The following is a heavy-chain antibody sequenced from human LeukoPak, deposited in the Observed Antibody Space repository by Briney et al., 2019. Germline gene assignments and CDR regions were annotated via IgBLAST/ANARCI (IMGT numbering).Heavy chain of an antibody. CDR2: IYYSGST. J-gene: IGHJ4*02. D-gene: IGHD5-18*01. Sequence: SETLSPTCTVSGGSISSYYWSWIRQPPGKGLEWIGYIYYSGSTNYNPSPKSRVTISVDTSKNQFSLKLSSVTAADTAVYYCARESYSYGSDYWGQGTLVTVSS. CDR3: ARESYSYGSDY. CDR1: GGSISSYY. V-gene: IGHV4-59*01.